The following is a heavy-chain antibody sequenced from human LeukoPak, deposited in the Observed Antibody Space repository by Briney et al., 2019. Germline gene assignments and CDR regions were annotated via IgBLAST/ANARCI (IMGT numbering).Heavy chain of an antibody. J-gene: IGHJ5*02. CDR3: ARGVGGGWFDP. Sequence: SETLSLTCTVSGGSINSHYWSWIRQPPGKGLEWIGYIYTSGSTNYNPSLKSRVTISVDTSKNQFSLKLSSVTAADTAVYYCARGVGGGWFDPWGQGTLVTVSS. D-gene: IGHD3-16*01. V-gene: IGHV4-4*09. CDR2: IYTSGST. CDR1: GGSINSHY.